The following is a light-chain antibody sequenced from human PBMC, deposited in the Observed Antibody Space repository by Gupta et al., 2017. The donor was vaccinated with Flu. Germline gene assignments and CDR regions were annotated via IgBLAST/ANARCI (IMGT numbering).Light chain of an antibody. J-gene: IGKJ1*01. CDR2: GAS. V-gene: IGKV3-20*01. CDR3: HQYVSSPG. Sequence: EIVLTQSPGTLSLSPGQRATLSCRASQTVSSTYLAWYQKKPGQPPRLLIYGASNRATGIQDRFGGSGSGTVFTLTISRLEPEDFAVYYCHQYVSSPGFGQGTKVEIK. CDR1: QTVSSTY.